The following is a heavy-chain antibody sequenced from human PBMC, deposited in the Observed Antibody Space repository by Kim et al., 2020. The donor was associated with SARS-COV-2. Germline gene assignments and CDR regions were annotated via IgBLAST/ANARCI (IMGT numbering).Heavy chain of an antibody. CDR2: ISIWSDYI. J-gene: IGHJ4*02. V-gene: IGHV3-21*04. CDR3: ARGLSSGRPRGCDY. Sequence: GGSLRLSCAASGFTFNKYSMNWVRQAPGKGLEWVSPISIWSDYISYEDTLTGRCTIASDNDKYALFLQMNSLRAEGTAMYYCARGLSSGRPRGCDYGRQGIRVPVFS. D-gene: IGHD6-19*01. CDR1: GFTFNKYS.